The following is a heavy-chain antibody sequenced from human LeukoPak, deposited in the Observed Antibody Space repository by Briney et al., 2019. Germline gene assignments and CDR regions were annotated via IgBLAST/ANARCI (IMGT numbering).Heavy chain of an antibody. J-gene: IGHJ3*02. Sequence: GGSLRLSCAASGFTFSSYWMHWVRQAPGKGLVWVSRINSDGSSTSYADSVKGRFTISRDNAKNSLYLQMNSLRAEDTALYYCAKDLGGSGWYGGAFDIWGQGTMVTVSS. CDR2: INSDGSST. V-gene: IGHV3-74*01. CDR1: GFTFSSYW. D-gene: IGHD6-19*01. CDR3: AKDLGGSGWYGGAFDI.